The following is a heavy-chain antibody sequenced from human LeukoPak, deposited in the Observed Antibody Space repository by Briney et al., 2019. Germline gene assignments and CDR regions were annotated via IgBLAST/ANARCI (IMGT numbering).Heavy chain of an antibody. D-gene: IGHD5-18*01. CDR1: GFTFISYA. CDR2: ISGSGGST. V-gene: IGHV3-23*01. CDR3: ARGYSYGYGY. Sequence: GGALRLSCAASGFTFISYAMSWVRQAPGKGLEWGSAISGSGGSTYYADSVTGRFTISRDNSKNTLYLQMNSLRAEDTAVYYCARGYSYGYGYWGQGTLVTVSS. J-gene: IGHJ4*02.